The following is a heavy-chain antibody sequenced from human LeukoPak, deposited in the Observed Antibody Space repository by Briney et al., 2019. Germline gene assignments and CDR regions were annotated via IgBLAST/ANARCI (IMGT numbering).Heavy chain of an antibody. V-gene: IGHV3-21*01. CDR1: GFSFSTYY. D-gene: IGHD1-14*01. CDR3: VRENHGSFDY. Sequence: AGGSLRLSCAASGFSFSTYYVNWVRQAPGKGLEWVACISSGSTYIFHADSVRGRFAVSRDNAKNSLYLQMNSIRADDTAVYYCVRENHGSFDYWGRGSLVTVSS. CDR2: ISSGSTYI. J-gene: IGHJ4*02.